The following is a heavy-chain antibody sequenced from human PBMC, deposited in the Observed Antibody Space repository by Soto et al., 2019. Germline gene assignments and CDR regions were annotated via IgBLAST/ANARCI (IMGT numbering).Heavy chain of an antibody. V-gene: IGHV2-26*01. CDR3: ARIDNYYDSSGYYLNLEP. D-gene: IGHD3-22*01. CDR1: GFSLSNARMG. CDR2: IFSNDEK. J-gene: IGHJ5*02. Sequence: QVTLKESGPVLVKPTETLTLTRTVSGFSLSNARMGVSWIRQPPGKALEWLAHIFSNDEKSYNTSLKSRLSISKDTSKSQVVLTMTNMDPVDTATYYCARIDNYYDSSGYYLNLEPWGQGTLVTVSS.